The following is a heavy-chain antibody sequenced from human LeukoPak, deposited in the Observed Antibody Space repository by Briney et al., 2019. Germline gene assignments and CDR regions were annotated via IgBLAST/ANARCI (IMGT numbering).Heavy chain of an antibody. CDR3: ALGFHDVWEL. CDR1: SGSIASTTW. V-gene: IGHV4-4*02. Sequence: SETLSLTCAVSSGSIASTTWWSWVRQPPGKGLAWIGEINHSGNTYYSPSLKSRVTISVDTSDNQFSLTLTSVTAADTAVYYCALGFHDVWELWGQGTLVTVSS. J-gene: IGHJ1*01. CDR2: INHSGNT. D-gene: IGHD1-26*01.